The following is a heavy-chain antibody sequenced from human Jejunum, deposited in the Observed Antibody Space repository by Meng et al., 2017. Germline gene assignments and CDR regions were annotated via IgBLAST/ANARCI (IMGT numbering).Heavy chain of an antibody. CDR3: GRDMMQ. CDR2: INTDGRSS. Sequence: GESLKISCAASGFSFSDSWMHWVRQAPGKGLVWVSRINTDGRSSNNTDSVEGRFTVSRDNSKNTLYLQTNIQRAEGTAICYCGRDMMQWGQGALVTVSS. D-gene: IGHD3-16*01. CDR1: GFSFSDSW. J-gene: IGHJ4*02. V-gene: IGHV3-74*01.